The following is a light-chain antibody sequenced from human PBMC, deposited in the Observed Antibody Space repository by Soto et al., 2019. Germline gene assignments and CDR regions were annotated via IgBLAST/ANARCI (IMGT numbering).Light chain of an antibody. CDR3: QQSHSIPWT. V-gene: IGKV1-39*01. CDR2: AAS. Sequence: DIQMTQSPSSLSASVGDRVTITCRASQSISSNLNWYQQKPGKAPKLLIYAASNLQSGVPSTFSGGGSGTDFTLTISSLQPEDFATYYCQQSHSIPWTLGHGTKVDIK. J-gene: IGKJ1*01. CDR1: QSISSN.